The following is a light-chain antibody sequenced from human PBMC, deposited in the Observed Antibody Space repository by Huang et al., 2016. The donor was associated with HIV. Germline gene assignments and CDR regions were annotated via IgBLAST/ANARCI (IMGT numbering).Light chain of an antibody. CDR2: AAS. CDR3: QQYAGSPWT. CDR1: QSISADY. J-gene: IGKJ1*01. V-gene: IGKV3-20*01. Sequence: EIVLTQSPGTLSLSPGERATLSCRASQSISADYLAWSQQKPGQAPRLLIYAASSTATGIPDRFSGSGFGTDFTLTIYRLEPEDFAVYFCQQYAGSPWTFGQGTKVEIK.